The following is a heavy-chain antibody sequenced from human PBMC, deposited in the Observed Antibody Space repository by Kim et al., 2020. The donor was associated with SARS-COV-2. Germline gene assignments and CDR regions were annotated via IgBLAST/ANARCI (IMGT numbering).Heavy chain of an antibody. CDR3: VRGSVGATRYYYGMGV. V-gene: IGHV3-72*01. CDR2: IKNKDNSYVT. CDR1: GFTFSDRY. J-gene: IGHJ6*02. D-gene: IGHD1-26*01. Sequence: GGSLRLSCAASGFTFSDRYMDWVRQAPGKGLEWVGRIKNKDNSYVTEYAASVKGRFTISRDDSKNSLFLQMNSLKTEDTAVYYCVRGSVGATRYYYGMGVWGQGTTVIVSS.